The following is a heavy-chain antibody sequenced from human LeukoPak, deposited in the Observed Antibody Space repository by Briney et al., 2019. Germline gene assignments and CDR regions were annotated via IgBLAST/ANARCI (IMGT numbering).Heavy chain of an antibody. CDR3: ARDSRGGGPDFDY. CDR2: IYYSGTPT. CDR1: GDSISSSY. J-gene: IGHJ4*02. D-gene: IGHD3-16*01. Sequence: SETLSLTCTVSGDSISSSYWAWIRQPPGEGLEWIGYIYYSGTPTSYNPSLKSRVTISIDTSRNQFSLKLSSVTAADTAVYYCARDSRGGGPDFDYWGQGTLVTVSS. V-gene: IGHV4-59*01.